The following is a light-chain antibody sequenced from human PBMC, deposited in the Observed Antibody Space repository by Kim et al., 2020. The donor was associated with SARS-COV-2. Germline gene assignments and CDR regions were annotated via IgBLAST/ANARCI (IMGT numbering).Light chain of an antibody. V-gene: IGLV4-60*03. CDR1: SGHSTYI. J-gene: IGLJ3*02. Sequence: QLVLTQSSSASASLGSTVRLTCTLSSGHSTYIIAWHQQQPGKAPRYLMKLEKSGSYNKGSGVPDRFSGSSSGADRYLTISNLQSEDEADYFCETWDSKTGVFGGGTKVTVL. CDR2: LEKSGSY. CDR3: ETWDSKTGV.